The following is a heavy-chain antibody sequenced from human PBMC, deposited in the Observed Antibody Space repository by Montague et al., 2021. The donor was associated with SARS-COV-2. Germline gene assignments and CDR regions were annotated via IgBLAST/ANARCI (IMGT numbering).Heavy chain of an antibody. CDR3: ARDSMVRASKPSGSTYYYYYYGMDV. CDR1: GGSFSDYY. D-gene: IGHD3-10*01. CDR2: IYYSGST. V-gene: IGHV4-30-4*08. Sequence: TLSLTCAVYGGSFSDYYWTWIRQPPGKGLEWIGYIYYSGSTYYNPSLKSRVTISVDTFKNQFSLKLSSVTAADTAVYYCARDSMVRASKPSGSTYYYYYYGMDVWGQGTTVTVSS. J-gene: IGHJ6*02.